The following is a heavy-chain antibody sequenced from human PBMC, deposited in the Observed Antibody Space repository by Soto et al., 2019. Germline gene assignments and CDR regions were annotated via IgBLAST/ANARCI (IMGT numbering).Heavy chain of an antibody. D-gene: IGHD2-2*02. CDR2: IYHYGIA. V-gene: IGHV4-31*11. CDR3: ARGCSSTACYSSFDY. J-gene: IGHJ4*02. Sequence: SSETLSLTCAVSGGPLNSGGYYWTWIRQHPGKGLEWIGYIYHYGIAYYNPTLKSRVTISVDTSQNRFSLKLNSATAADTAVYYCARGCSSTACYSSFDYWGQGALVTVSS. CDR1: GGPLNSGGYY.